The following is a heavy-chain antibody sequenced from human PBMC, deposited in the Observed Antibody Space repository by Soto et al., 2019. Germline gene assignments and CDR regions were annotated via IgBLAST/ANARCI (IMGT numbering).Heavy chain of an antibody. CDR2: ISYDGSSK. V-gene: IGHV3-30-3*01. D-gene: IGHD5-18*01. CDR1: GFTFNNYA. J-gene: IGHJ4*02. Sequence: QVQLVESGGGVVQPGRSLRLSCAASGFTFNNYAMHWVRQAPGKGLGWVAFISYDGSSKYYADSVTGRFTISRDNSRNTLYLQMNSLRAEDTAVYYCARGDGYIYGNTFDSWGQGTLVTDSS. CDR3: ARGDGYIYGNTFDS.